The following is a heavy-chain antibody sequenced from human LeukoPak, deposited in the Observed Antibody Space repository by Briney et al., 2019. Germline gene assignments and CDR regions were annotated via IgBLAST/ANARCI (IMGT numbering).Heavy chain of an antibody. CDR2: IYWNDDK. CDR3: AHRLYYYDSSGYYWGDAFDI. Sequence: SGPTLVNPTQTLTLTCTFSGFSLSTSGVGVGWIRQPPGKALEWLALIYWNDDKRYSPSLKSRLTITKDTSKNQVVLTMTNMDPVDTATYYCAHRLYYYDSSGYYWGDAFDIWGQGTMVTVSP. J-gene: IGHJ3*02. CDR1: GFSLSTSGVG. V-gene: IGHV2-5*01. D-gene: IGHD3-22*01.